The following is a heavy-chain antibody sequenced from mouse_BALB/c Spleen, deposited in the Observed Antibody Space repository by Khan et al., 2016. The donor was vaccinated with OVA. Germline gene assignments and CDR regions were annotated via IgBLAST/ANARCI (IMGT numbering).Heavy chain of an antibody. Sequence: QVRLQQSGAEQAKPGASVKMSCKTSGYTFSSYWMHWVKQRPGQGLEWIGYINPTAGYTDYNEKFKDKATLSADKSSSTAYMQLTSLTSEDSAVYHCARDRIDYWGQGTTLTVSS. V-gene: IGHV1-7*01. CDR2: INPTAGYT. J-gene: IGHJ2*01. CDR3: ARDRIDY. CDR1: GYTFSSYW.